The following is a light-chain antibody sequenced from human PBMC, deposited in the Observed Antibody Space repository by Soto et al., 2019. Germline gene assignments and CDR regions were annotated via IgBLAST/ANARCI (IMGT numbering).Light chain of an antibody. CDR2: KAS. Sequence: DIQMTQSPSTLSASVGDRVTITCRASQSISSWLAWYQQKPGKAPKLLIYKASSLERGVPSRFSGSGSGTEFTITISSLQPDDFATYYCQQYNSYSPLFTFGPGTKVDIK. CDR1: QSISSW. J-gene: IGKJ3*01. V-gene: IGKV1-5*03. CDR3: QQYNSYSPLFT.